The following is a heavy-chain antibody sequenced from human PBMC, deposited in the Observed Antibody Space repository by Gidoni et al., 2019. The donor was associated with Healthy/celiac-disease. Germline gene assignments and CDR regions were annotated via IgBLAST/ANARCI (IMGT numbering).Heavy chain of an antibody. CDR2: ISYDGSNK. CDR3: AKDRSWFGELPKN. CDR1: GFTFSSYG. V-gene: IGHV3-30*18. J-gene: IGHJ4*02. Sequence: QVQLVESGGGVVQPGKSLRLSCAASGFTFSSYGMHWVRQAPGKGLEWVAVISYDGSNKYYADSVKGRFTISRDNSKNTLYLQMNSLRAEDTAVYYCAKDRSWFGELPKNWGQGTLVTVSS. D-gene: IGHD3-10*01.